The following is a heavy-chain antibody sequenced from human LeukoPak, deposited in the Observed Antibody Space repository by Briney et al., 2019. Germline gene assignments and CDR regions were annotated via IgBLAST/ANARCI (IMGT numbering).Heavy chain of an antibody. CDR3: AKDLRGGQRPPIGIFDY. V-gene: IGHV3-66*01. CDR1: GFIVSSTY. J-gene: IGHJ4*02. CDR2: IYSGGST. D-gene: IGHD1-26*01. Sequence: GGSLRLSCAASGFIVSSTYMSWVRQAPGKGLEWVSVIYSGGSTDYADPVKGRFTISRDNSKNTLYLQMNSLRAEDTAVYYCAKDLRGGQRPPIGIFDYWGQGTLVTVSS.